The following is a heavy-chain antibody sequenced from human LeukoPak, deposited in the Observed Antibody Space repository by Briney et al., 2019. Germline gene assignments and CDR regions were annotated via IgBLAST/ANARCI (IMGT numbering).Heavy chain of an antibody. J-gene: IGHJ5*02. CDR3: ARPYYYDSRIDP. CDR2: MYYSGST. CDR1: GGSISSGDYY. V-gene: IGHV4-30-4*01. D-gene: IGHD3-22*01. Sequence: PSETLSLTCTVSGGSISSGDYYWSWIRQPPGKGLEWIAYMYYSGSTYYHPSLKSRVTMSADTSKNLLSLKLPSVTAAGTAVYYCARPYYYDSRIDPWGQGILVTVSS.